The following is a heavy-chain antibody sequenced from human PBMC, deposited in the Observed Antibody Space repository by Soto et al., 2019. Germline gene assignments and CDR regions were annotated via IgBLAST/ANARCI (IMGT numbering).Heavy chain of an antibody. CDR1: GFTFSGSW. Sequence: DVQLVESGGGLVQPGGSLRLSCAASGFTFSGSWMSWVRQAPGKGLEFVANIKEDGSVKNYVDSVKGRFTISRDNAKNSVYLQTNSLRDEDTAVYYCARDPGYSSFDHWGQGTLVTVSS. CDR3: ARDPGYSSFDH. V-gene: IGHV3-7*01. D-gene: IGHD5-12*01. J-gene: IGHJ4*02. CDR2: IKEDGSVK.